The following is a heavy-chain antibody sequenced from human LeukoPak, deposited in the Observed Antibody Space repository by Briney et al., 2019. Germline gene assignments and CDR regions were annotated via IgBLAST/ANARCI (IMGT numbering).Heavy chain of an antibody. V-gene: IGHV3-30*02. Sequence: GGSLRLSCAASGFTFSSYGMHWVRQAPGKGLEWVAFIRYDGSNKYYADSVKGRFTISRDNAKNSLYLQMNSLRAEDTAVYYCARDLGGYSYGSHFDYWGQGTLVTVSS. CDR1: GFTFSSYG. D-gene: IGHD5-18*01. J-gene: IGHJ4*02. CDR3: ARDLGGYSYGSHFDY. CDR2: IRYDGSNK.